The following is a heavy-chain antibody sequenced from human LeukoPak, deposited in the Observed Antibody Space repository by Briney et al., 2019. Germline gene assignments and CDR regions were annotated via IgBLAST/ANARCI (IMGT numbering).Heavy chain of an antibody. Sequence: GGSLRLSCSAFVFTFSSYGTHWVRQAPGEGLEGLTFILYDGSNQYYADSVKGRFTISRDKSKNTLYLQMTGLRAEDTAIYYCAKDRHVWVSYPSIAYWGQRTLVTVSS. J-gene: IGHJ4*02. D-gene: IGHD3-16*02. CDR3: AKDRHVWVSYPSIAY. CDR2: ILYDGSNQ. V-gene: IGHV3-30*02. CDR1: VFTFSSYG.